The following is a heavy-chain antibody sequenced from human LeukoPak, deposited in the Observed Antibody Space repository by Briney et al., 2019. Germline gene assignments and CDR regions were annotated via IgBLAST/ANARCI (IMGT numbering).Heavy chain of an antibody. J-gene: IGHJ2*01. CDR3: ARDRAPPTSWYFDL. CDR2: LYSGGDI. D-gene: IGHD3-10*01. CDR1: GFTVSTNY. Sequence: GGSLRLSCAVSGFTVSTNYMSWVRQAPGKGLEWVSILYSGGDIYYADSVKGRFTISRDNSRNTLYLQMNTLRVEDSAVYYCARDRAPPTSWYFDLWGRGTLVTVSS. V-gene: IGHV3-53*01.